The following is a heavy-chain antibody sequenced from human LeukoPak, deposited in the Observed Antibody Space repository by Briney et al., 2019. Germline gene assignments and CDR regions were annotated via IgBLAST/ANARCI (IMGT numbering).Heavy chain of an antibody. CDR1: AFTFSYYA. CDR2: ISTRSTYI. V-gene: IGHV3-21*01. D-gene: IGHD2-8*02. CDR3: ARDRAVVWGFDY. J-gene: IGHJ4*02. Sequence: GGSLRLSCAASAFTFSYYAMNWVRQAPGKGLEWVSSISTRSTYIYYADSLKGRFTISRDNAKNSLYLQMNSLRAEDTAVYYCARDRAVVWGFDYWGQGTLVTVSS.